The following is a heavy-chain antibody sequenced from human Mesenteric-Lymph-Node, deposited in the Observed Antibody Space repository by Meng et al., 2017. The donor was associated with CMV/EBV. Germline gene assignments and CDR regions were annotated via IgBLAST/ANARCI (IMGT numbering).Heavy chain of an antibody. CDR1: GGSISSDSYY. J-gene: IGHJ2*01. V-gene: IGHV4-39*01. CDR2: IFHTGST. CDR3: ATGYWYSDL. Sequence: LICKVSGGSISSDSYYWGWIRQPPGKGLEWIGNIFHTGSTYYNPSLKSRVTMSVDTSKNQFSLNLGSATAADTAVYYCATGYWYSDLWGRGTLVTVSS.